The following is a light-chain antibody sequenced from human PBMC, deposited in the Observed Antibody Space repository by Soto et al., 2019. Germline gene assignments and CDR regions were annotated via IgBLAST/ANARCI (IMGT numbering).Light chain of an antibody. CDR3: SSYTTSASYV. CDR2: EVS. CDR1: SSDVGRYNY. J-gene: IGLJ1*01. V-gene: IGLV2-14*01. Sequence: QSALTQPASVSGSPGQSITISCTGTSSDVGRYNYVSWYQQHPGKAPKLMIYEVSNRPSGVSNRFSGSKSGNTASLTISGLQAEDEADYYCSSYTTSASYVFGTGTKRTVL.